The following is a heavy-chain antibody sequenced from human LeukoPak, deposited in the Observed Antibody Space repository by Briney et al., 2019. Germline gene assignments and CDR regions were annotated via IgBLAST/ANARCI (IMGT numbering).Heavy chain of an antibody. V-gene: IGHV4-59*08. CDR3: ARHGSGQKAFNI. Sequence: SETLSLTCTVSSGSISGYYWSWIRPPPGKGLEWIGQIHYSGGTIYNPSLKSRVTISVDTSKNQVSLKLSSGSAADTAAYYCARHGSGQKAFNIWGQGTMVTVSS. D-gene: IGHD6-25*01. CDR1: SGSISGYY. CDR2: IHYSGGT. J-gene: IGHJ3*02.